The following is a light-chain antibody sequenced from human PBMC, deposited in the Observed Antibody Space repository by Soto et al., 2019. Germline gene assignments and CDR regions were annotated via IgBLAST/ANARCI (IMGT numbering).Light chain of an antibody. J-gene: IGLJ2*01. CDR1: SSDIGGYNY. CDR2: DVS. V-gene: IGLV2-14*03. Sequence: QSALTQPASVSGSPGQSITISCTGTSSDIGGYNYVSWYQQHPGKAPKLMIYDVSDRPSGVSNRFSGSKSGNTASLTSSVLQAEDEADYYCASYASSNTVLFGGGTKLTVL. CDR3: ASYASSNTVL.